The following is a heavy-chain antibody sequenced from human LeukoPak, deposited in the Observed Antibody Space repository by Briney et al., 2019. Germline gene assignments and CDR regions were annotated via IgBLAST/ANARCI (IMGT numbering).Heavy chain of an antibody. CDR2: IKQDGSEK. D-gene: IGHD2-21*02. CDR1: GFTFSSYW. J-gene: IGHJ4*02. CDR3: ARGAIVVVTAEYYFDY. Sequence: PGGSLRLSCAASGFTFSSYWMSWVRQAPGKGLEWVANIKQDGSEKYYVDSVKGRFTISRDNAKNSLYLQMNSLRAEDTAVYYCARGAIVVVTAEYYFDYWGQGTLVTVSS. V-gene: IGHV3-7*03.